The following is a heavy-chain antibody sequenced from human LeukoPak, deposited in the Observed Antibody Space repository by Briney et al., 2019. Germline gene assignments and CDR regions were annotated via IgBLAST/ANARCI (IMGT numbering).Heavy chain of an antibody. J-gene: IGHJ4*02. D-gene: IGHD3-22*01. Sequence: GASVKVSCKASGGTFSSYAISWVRQAPGQGLECRGGIIPIFGTANYAQKFQGRVTITTDESTSTAYMELSSLRSEDTAVYYCARASSGYYYYFDSWGQGTLVTVSS. CDR1: GGTFSSYA. CDR2: IIPIFGTA. CDR3: ARASSGYYYYFDS. V-gene: IGHV1-69*05.